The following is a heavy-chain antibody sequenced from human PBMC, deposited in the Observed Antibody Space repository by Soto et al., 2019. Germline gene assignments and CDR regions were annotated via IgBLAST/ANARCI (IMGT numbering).Heavy chain of an antibody. V-gene: IGHV3-53*01. CDR3: AKVNVVVVAATFEYEYYFDY. J-gene: IGHJ4*02. Sequence: GGSLRLSXVASGFTVSNNYMSWVRQAPGRGLEWVSAISNTGSTYYAGSVKGRSTISRDSSTNTLYLEVNSLRADDTAVYYCAKVNVVVVAATFEYEYYFDYWGQGTLVTVS. CDR1: GFTVSNNY. D-gene: IGHD2-15*01. CDR2: ISNTGST.